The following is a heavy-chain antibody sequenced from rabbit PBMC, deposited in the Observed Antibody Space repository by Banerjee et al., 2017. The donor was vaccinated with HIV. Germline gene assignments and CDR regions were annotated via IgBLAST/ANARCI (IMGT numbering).Heavy chain of an antibody. CDR1: EFSFSSSYW. D-gene: IGHD7-1*01. Sequence: QEQLEESGGGLVQPEGSLTLTCTASEFSFSSSYWICWVRQAPGKGLEWIACIYAGTSGTTYYASWAKGRFTISKTSSTTVDLKMTSLTVADTATYFCARDRDGDAGYGSLALWGQGTLV. V-gene: IGHV1S45*01. CDR2: IYAGTSGTT. J-gene: IGHJ4*01. CDR3: ARDRDGDAGYGSLAL.